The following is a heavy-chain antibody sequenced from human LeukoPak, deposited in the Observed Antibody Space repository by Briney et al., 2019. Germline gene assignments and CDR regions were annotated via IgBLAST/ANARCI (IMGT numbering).Heavy chain of an antibody. CDR2: IIPIFGTA. CDR3: ASWTRAARPHYYYHYMDV. J-gene: IGHJ6*03. V-gene: IGHV1-69*05. D-gene: IGHD6-6*01. Sequence: GASVKVSCKASGGTFSSYAISWVRQAPGQGLEWMGGIIPIFGTANYAQKFQGRVTITTDESTSTAYMELSSLRSEDTAVYYCASWTRAARPHYYYHYMDVWGKGTTVTVSS. CDR1: GGTFSSYA.